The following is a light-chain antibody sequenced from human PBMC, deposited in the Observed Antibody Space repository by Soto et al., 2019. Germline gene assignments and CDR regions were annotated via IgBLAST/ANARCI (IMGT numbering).Light chain of an antibody. V-gene: IGLV1-40*01. Sequence: QLVLTQPPSVSGAPGQTVTISCIGSSSNIGAGYDVHWYRQLPGTAPKLLIYGNINRPSGLPDRFSGSKSGTSASLAITGLQPEDEADYYCQSYDSGLSARVFGGGTQLTVL. CDR3: QSYDSGLSARV. J-gene: IGLJ3*02. CDR2: GNI. CDR1: SSNIGAGYD.